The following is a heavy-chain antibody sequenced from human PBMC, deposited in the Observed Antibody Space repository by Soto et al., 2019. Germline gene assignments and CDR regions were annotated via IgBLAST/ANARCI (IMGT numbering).Heavy chain of an antibody. V-gene: IGHV4-31*01. CDR3: ARDSVWGSYRYSYYYGMDV. Sequence: QVQLQESGPGLVKPSQTLSLTCTVSGGSISSGGYYWSWIRQHPGKGLEWIGYIYYSGSTYYNPSLKSLVTISVDTSKNQFSLKLSSVTAADTAVYYCARDSVWGSYRYSYYYGMDVWGQGTTVTVSS. J-gene: IGHJ6*02. CDR2: IYYSGST. D-gene: IGHD3-16*02. CDR1: GGSISSGGYY.